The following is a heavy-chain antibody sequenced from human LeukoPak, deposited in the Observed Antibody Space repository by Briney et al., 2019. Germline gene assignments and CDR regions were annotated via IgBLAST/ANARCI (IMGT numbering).Heavy chain of an antibody. Sequence: PSGTLSLTCAVSGGSISSSNWWSWVRQPPGKGLEWIGEIYHSGRTNYTPSLKSRVTISVDKSKNQFSLKLSSVTAADTAVYYCARGSTMVRGVIVFRVFDYWGQGTLVTVSS. CDR1: GGSISSSNW. CDR3: ARGSTMVRGVIVFRVFDY. V-gene: IGHV4-4*02. CDR2: IYHSGRT. J-gene: IGHJ4*02. D-gene: IGHD3-10*01.